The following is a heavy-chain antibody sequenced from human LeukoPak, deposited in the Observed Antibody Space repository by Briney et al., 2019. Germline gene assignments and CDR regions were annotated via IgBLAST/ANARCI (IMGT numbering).Heavy chain of an antibody. J-gene: IGHJ4*02. Sequence: GGSLRLSCAASGFTFSSYAMSWVRQAPGKGLEWVSATSGSGGSTYYADSVKGRFTISRDDAKNSLYLQMNSLRAEDTAVYYCARDRNGGSFDYWGQGTLVTVSS. CDR1: GFTFSSYA. CDR3: ARDRNGGSFDY. CDR2: TSGSGGST. D-gene: IGHD4-23*01. V-gene: IGHV3-23*01.